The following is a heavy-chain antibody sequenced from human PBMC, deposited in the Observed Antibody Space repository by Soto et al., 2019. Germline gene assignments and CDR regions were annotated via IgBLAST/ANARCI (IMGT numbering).Heavy chain of an antibody. V-gene: IGHV3-30*18. CDR3: AKEEWLLNSYYYYGMDV. Sequence: CLRLSCAASGFTFSSYGMHWVRQAPGKGLEWVAVISYDGSNKYYADSVKGRFTISRDNSKNTLYLQMNSLRAEDTAVYYCAKEEWLLNSYYYYGMDVWGQGTTVTVSS. CDR1: GFTFSSYG. J-gene: IGHJ6*02. D-gene: IGHD3-3*01. CDR2: ISYDGSNK.